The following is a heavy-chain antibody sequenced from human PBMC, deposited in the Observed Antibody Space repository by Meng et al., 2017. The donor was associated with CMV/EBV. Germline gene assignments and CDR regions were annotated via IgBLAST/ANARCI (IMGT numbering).Heavy chain of an antibody. Sequence: YAIGWGRKAPGQGLGWMGGIIPIFGTANYAQKFQGKVTITTDESTSTAYMELSSLRSEDTAVYYCARGGGKYYYDSSGYYNGGWFDPWGQGTLVTVSS. CDR1: YA. CDR2: IIPIFGTA. D-gene: IGHD3-22*01. V-gene: IGHV1-69*05. J-gene: IGHJ5*02. CDR3: ARGGGKYYYDSSGYYNGGWFDP.